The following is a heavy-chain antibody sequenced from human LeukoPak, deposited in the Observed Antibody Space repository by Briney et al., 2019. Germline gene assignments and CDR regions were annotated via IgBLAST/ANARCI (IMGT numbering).Heavy chain of an antibody. CDR1: GFTFDDYA. J-gene: IGHJ6*02. V-gene: IGHV3-20*04. CDR2: IAWNGGKG. CDR3: ARDLFTLYYGMDV. D-gene: IGHD2-15*01. Sequence: GGSLRLSCSASGFTFDDYAMFWVRQAPGKGLEWVSGIAWNGGKGGYADSVKGRFTISRDNSKNTLYLQMNSLRAEDTAVYYCARDLFTLYYGMDVWGQGTTVTVSS.